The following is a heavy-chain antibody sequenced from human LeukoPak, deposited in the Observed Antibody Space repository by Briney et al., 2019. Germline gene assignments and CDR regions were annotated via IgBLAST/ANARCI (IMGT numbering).Heavy chain of an antibody. CDR2: INHSGST. J-gene: IGHJ6*02. V-gene: IGHV4-34*01. Sequence: ETLSLTCAVYGGSFSGYYWSWIRQPPGKGLEWIGEINHSGSTNYNPSLKSRVTISVDTSKNQFSLKLSSVTAADTAVYYCAREWYSSGWYYYYGMDVWGQGTTVTVSS. CDR1: GGSFSGYY. CDR3: AREWYSSGWYYYYGMDV. D-gene: IGHD6-19*01.